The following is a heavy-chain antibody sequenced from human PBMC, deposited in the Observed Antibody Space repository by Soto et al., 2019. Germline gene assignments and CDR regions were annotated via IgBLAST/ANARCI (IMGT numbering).Heavy chain of an antibody. D-gene: IGHD2-15*01. Sequence: QVQLVQSGAEVKKPGSSVKVSCKASGGTFSSYAISWVRQAPGQGLEWMGGIIPIFGTANYAQKFQGRVTITADESTSTAYMELSSLRSEDTAVYYCARSYCSGGSCYGDYYCYGMDVWGQGTTVTVSS. CDR3: ARSYCSGGSCYGDYYCYGMDV. CDR1: GGTFSSYA. CDR2: IIPIFGTA. J-gene: IGHJ6*02. V-gene: IGHV1-69*12.